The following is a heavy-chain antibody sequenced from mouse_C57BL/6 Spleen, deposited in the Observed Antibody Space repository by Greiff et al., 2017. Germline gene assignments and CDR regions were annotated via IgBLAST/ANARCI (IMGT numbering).Heavy chain of an antibody. V-gene: IGHV14-1*01. CDR2: IDPEDGDT. Sequence: EVQLQQSGAELVRPGASVKLSCTASGFNIKDYYMHWVKQRPEQGLEWIGRIDPEDGDTEYAPKFQGKATMTADTSSNTAYLQLSSLTSEDTAVYYCTTYGSRDEGFAYWGQGTLVTVSA. D-gene: IGHD1-1*01. J-gene: IGHJ3*01. CDR3: TTYGSRDEGFAY. CDR1: GFNIKDYY.